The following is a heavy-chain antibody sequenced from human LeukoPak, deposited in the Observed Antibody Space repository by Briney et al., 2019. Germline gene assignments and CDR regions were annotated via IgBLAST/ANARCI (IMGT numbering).Heavy chain of an antibody. CDR3: ARDLYGDYDFDY. J-gene: IGHJ4*02. D-gene: IGHD4-17*01. CDR1: GDSINSLD. CDR2: ISSSGSTI. V-gene: IGHV3-48*03. Sequence: GTLSLTCTVSGDSINSLDLWSWVRQAPGKGLEWLSYISSSGSTIYYADSVKGRFTISRDNAKNSLYLQMNSLRAEDTAVYYCARDLYGDYDFDYWGQGTLVTVSS.